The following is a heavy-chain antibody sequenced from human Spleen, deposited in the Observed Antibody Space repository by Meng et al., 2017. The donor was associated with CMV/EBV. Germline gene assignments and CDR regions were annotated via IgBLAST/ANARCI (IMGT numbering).Heavy chain of an antibody. CDR3: ARHTPKWFGESRGASDF. CDR2: IYVDDPDI. CDR1: YRFTNYW. J-gene: IGHJ3*01. V-gene: IGHV5-51*01. D-gene: IGHD3-10*01. Sequence: YRFTNYWISWVRQMPGEGLEWMGAIYVDDPDIRYSPSFQGQVTISADKSTSTAYLQWSSLKASDTAMYYCARHTPKWFGESRGASDFWGQGTMVTVSS.